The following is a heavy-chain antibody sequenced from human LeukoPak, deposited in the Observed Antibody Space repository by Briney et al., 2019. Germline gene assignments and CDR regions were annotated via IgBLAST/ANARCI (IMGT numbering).Heavy chain of an antibody. J-gene: IGHJ4*02. CDR1: GYSFTTYW. CDR3: ANQSSESYWGADY. Sequence: GESLKISCKGSGYSFTTYWIGWVRQMPGKGLEWMGIIYPGDSDTRYSPSFQGQVTISADKSISTAYLQWSSLKASDTAMYYCANQSSESYWGADYWGQGTLVTVSS. D-gene: IGHD1-26*01. CDR2: IYPGDSDT. V-gene: IGHV5-51*01.